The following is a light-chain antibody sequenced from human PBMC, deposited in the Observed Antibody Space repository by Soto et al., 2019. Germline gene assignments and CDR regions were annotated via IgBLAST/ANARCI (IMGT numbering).Light chain of an antibody. CDR1: QSISSW. J-gene: IGKJ3*01. CDR3: QQSFT. Sequence: DIQMTQSPSTLSASVGDRVTITCRASQSISSWLAWYQQKPGKAPKLLIYKASTLESGVPSSFSGSGSGTEFTLTISSLQPDDFAPYYCQQSFTFRPGNKVDIK. V-gene: IGKV1-5*03. CDR2: KAS.